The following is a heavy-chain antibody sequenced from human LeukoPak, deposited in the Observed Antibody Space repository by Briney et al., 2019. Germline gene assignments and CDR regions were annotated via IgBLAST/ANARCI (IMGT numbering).Heavy chain of an antibody. CDR2: INPNSVGT. CDR1: GYTFTGYY. Sequence: ASVKVSCKASGYTFTGYYMHWVRQAPGQGLEWMGWINPNSVGTNYAQKFQGRVTMTRDTSISTAYMELSRLRSDDTAVYYCARVTRIVAAGRPVRHYGMDVWGQGTTVTVSS. D-gene: IGHD6-13*01. J-gene: IGHJ6*02. CDR3: ARVTRIVAAGRPVRHYGMDV. V-gene: IGHV1-2*02.